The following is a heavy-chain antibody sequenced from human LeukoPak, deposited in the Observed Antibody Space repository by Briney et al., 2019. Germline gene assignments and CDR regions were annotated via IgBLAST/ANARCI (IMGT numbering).Heavy chain of an antibody. Sequence: SQTLSLTCTVSGGSISSPGYYWSWIRQSADKKLEWIGRIFSSGSTSFNPSLQSRVIISLDTSRNQFSLRLSSVTAADSAVYYRAREDTDYGAGYWGQGTLVTVSS. CDR1: GGSISSPGYY. V-gene: IGHV4-61*02. J-gene: IGHJ4*02. D-gene: IGHD4-17*01. CDR2: IFSSGST. CDR3: AREDTDYGAGY.